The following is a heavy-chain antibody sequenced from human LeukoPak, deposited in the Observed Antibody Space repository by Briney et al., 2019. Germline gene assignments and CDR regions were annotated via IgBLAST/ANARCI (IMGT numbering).Heavy chain of an antibody. D-gene: IGHD2-15*01. Sequence: SVKAFSKASCCAFTSYGISWGRPAPGQGLEWMGRIIPILGTANYAQKYQGRVTITADTSTSTGYMELSSLRSEDTAVYYCARDGWMDVWGQGTTVLVSS. V-gene: IGHV1-69*04. CDR3: ARDGWMDV. CDR2: IIPILGTA. J-gene: IGHJ6*02. CDR1: CCAFTSYG.